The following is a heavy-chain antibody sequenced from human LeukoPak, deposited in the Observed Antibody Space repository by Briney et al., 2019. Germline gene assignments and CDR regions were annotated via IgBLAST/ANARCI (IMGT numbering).Heavy chain of an antibody. J-gene: IGHJ4*02. CDR2: FNPNSGDS. D-gene: IGHD1-26*01. Sequence: ASVKVSCKASGYTFTADYIHWTRQAPGQGLEWMGWFNPNSGDSNFAQKFQGRVTMTRDTSTSTAYVELSRLRSDDTAVYYCARARASAHFDSWGQGTLVTVFS. V-gene: IGHV1-2*02. CDR3: ARARASAHFDS. CDR1: GYTFTADY.